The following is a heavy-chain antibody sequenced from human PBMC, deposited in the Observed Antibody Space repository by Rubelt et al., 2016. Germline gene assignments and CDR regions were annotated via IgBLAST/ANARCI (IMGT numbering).Heavy chain of an antibody. D-gene: IGHD3-16*02. V-gene: IGHV4-59*01. CDR3: ARSYVIDYLDY. Sequence: QVQLQESGPGLVKPSETLSLTCTVSGGSISSYYWSWIRQPPGKGLEWIGYIFYSGSTNYNPSLKSRVNISVDTSKNQFPLKLSSVTAADTAVYYCARSYVIDYLDYWGQGTLVTVSA. CDR1: GGSISSYY. CDR2: IFYSGST. J-gene: IGHJ4*02.